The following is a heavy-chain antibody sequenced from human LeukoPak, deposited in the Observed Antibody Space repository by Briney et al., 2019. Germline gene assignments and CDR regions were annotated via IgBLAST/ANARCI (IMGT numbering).Heavy chain of an antibody. CDR1: GGSISSGGYY. D-gene: IGHD2-2*01. Sequence: SETLSLTCTVSGGSISSGGYYWSWIRQHPGKGLEWIGYIYYSGSTYYNPSLKSRVTISVDTSKSQFSLKLSSVTAADTAVYYCARGFSDIVVVPAASGVNWFDPWGQGTLVTVSS. V-gene: IGHV4-31*03. J-gene: IGHJ5*02. CDR3: ARGFSDIVVVPAASGVNWFDP. CDR2: IYYSGST.